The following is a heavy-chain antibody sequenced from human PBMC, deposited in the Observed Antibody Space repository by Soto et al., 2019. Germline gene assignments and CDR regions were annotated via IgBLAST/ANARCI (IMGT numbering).Heavy chain of an antibody. D-gene: IGHD4-17*01. CDR2: ISYDGSNK. Sequence: LRLSCAASGFTFSSYAMHWVRQAPGKGLEWVAVISYDGSNKYYADSVKGRFTISRDNSKNTLYLQMNSLRAEDTAVYYCARDDYGDFDYWGQGTLVTVSS. V-gene: IGHV3-30-3*01. J-gene: IGHJ4*02. CDR3: ARDDYGDFDY. CDR1: GFTFSSYA.